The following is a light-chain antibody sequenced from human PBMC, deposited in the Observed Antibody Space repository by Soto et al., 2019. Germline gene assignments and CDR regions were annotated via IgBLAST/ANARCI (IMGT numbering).Light chain of an antibody. J-gene: IGKJ1*01. CDR3: HQTYSYPWT. V-gene: IGKV1-39*01. CDR2: GAS. CDR1: QYISSY. Sequence: DIQMTQSPSSLSTSLGDRVTITCRASQYISSYLNWYQQKLGEAPKVVIYGASRLQSGVPSRFSGRGSGTDFTLTISSLQPEDLATYFCHQTYSYPWTFGQGTKVEIK.